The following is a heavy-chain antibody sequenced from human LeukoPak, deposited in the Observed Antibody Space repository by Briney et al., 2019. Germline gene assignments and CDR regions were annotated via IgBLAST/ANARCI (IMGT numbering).Heavy chain of an antibody. CDR2: INHSGST. V-gene: IGHV4-34*01. Sequence: TPSETLSLTCAVYGVSFSGYYWSWIRQPPGKGLEWIGEINHSGSTNYNPSLKSRVTISVDTSKNQFSLKLSSVTAADTAVYYCARGRSPWYYYYMDVWGKGTTVTVSS. CDR1: GVSFSGYY. D-gene: IGHD1-26*01. CDR3: ARGRSPWYYYYMDV. J-gene: IGHJ6*03.